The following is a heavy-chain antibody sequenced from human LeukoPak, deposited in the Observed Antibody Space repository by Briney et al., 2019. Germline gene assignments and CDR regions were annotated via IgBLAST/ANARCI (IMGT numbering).Heavy chain of an antibody. CDR3: ARGNTRYYYDSSGYYYRD. J-gene: IGHJ4*02. CDR2: INHSGST. Sequence: SETLSLTCAVYGGSFSGYYWSWIRQPPGQGLEWIGEINHSGSTNYNPSLKTRVTISVDTYKNQFSLKLSSVTAAYTAVYYCARGNTRYYYDSSGYYYRDWGQGTLVTVSS. V-gene: IGHV4-34*01. CDR1: GGSFSGYY. D-gene: IGHD3-22*01.